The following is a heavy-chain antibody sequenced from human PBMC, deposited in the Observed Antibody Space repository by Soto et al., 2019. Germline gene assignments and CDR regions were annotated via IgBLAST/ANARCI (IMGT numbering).Heavy chain of an antibody. J-gene: IGHJ4*02. Sequence: ASVKVSCKASGYTFTGYYMHWVRQAPGQGLEWMGWINPNSGGANYAQKFQGWVTMTRDTSISTAYMELSRLRSDDTAVYYCASSGYSGYDSRNAVFAYWGQGTLVTVSS. CDR3: ASSGYSGYDSRNAVFAY. V-gene: IGHV1-2*04. CDR2: INPNSGGA. D-gene: IGHD5-12*01. CDR1: GYTFTGYY.